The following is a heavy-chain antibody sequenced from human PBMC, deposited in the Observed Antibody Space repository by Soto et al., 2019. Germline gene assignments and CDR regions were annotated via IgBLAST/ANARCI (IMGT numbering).Heavy chain of an antibody. J-gene: IGHJ5*02. CDR2: ISYDGSNK. V-gene: IGHV3-30*18. CDR3: AKPPGYSSSWYTLRVPNDP. CDR1: GFTFSSYG. Sequence: PGGSLRLSCAASGFTFSSYGMHWVRQAPGKGLEWVAVISYDGSNKYYADSVKGRFTISRDNSKNTLYLQMNSLRAEDTAVYYCAKPPGYSSSWYTLRVPNDPWGQGTLVTVSS. D-gene: IGHD6-13*01.